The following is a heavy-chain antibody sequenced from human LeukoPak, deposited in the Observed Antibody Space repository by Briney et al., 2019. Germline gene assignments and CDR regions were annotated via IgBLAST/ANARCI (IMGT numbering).Heavy chain of an antibody. D-gene: IGHD6-13*01. CDR3: ARIYSSSWFRNWFDP. J-gene: IGHJ5*02. Sequence: PSETLSLTCTVSGYSISSGYFWGWIRQPPGKGLECIGTIYHSGSTYYNPSLKSRVTISVDTSKNQFSLKLNSVTAADTAVYYCARIYSSSWFRNWFDPWGQGTLVTVSS. V-gene: IGHV4-38-2*02. CDR1: GYSISSGYF. CDR2: IYHSGST.